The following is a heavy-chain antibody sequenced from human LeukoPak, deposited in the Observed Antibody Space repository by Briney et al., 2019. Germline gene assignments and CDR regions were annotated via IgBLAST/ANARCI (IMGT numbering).Heavy chain of an antibody. V-gene: IGHV4-39*01. CDR1: GGSISGSSYY. CDR3: ARVVAATGYYYYYMDV. D-gene: IGHD2-15*01. Sequence: SETLSLTCTVSGGSISGSSYYWGWIRQPPGKGLEWIGSIYSSGSTYYNPSLKSRVTISVDTSKNQFSLKLSSVTAADTAVYYCARVVAATGYYYYYMDVWGKGTTVTVSS. J-gene: IGHJ6*03. CDR2: IYSSGST.